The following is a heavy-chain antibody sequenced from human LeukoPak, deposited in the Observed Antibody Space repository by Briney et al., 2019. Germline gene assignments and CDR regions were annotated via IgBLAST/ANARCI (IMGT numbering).Heavy chain of an antibody. Sequence: GGSLRLSCAASGFTFSTYWMHWVRQAPGKGLVWVSRIKSDGSTTSYADSVKGRFTISRDNAKNTLYLQMNSLRAEDTAMYYCASSWSFTNWGQGTLVTVSS. CDR1: GFTFSTYW. CDR3: ASSWSFTN. V-gene: IGHV3-74*01. D-gene: IGHD6-13*01. J-gene: IGHJ4*02. CDR2: IKSDGSTT.